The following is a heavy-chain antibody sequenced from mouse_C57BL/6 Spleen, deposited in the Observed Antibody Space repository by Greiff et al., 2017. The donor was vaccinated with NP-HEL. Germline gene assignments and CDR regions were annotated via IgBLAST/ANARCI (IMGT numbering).Heavy chain of an antibody. CDR1: GYAFSSYW. V-gene: IGHV1-80*01. CDR3: ARHYYGSSSYYFDY. J-gene: IGHJ2*01. D-gene: IGHD1-1*01. Sequence: VQLQQSGAELVKPGASVKISCKASGYAFSSYWMNWVKQRPGKGLEWIGQIYPGDGDTNYNGKFKGKATLTADKSSSTAYMQRSSLTSEDSAVYFCARHYYGSSSYYFDYWGQGTTLTVSS. CDR2: IYPGDGDT.